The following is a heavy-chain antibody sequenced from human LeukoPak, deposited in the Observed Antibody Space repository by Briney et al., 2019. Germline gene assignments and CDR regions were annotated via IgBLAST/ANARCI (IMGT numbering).Heavy chain of an antibody. D-gene: IGHD6-6*01. CDR2: IRHDEANS. V-gene: IGHV3-30*02. Sequence: GGSLRLSCAVSGFNLNSYAMHWVRQAPGKGLDWVAVIRHDEANSFHADSVQGRFTISRDTSKKLLYLQMNSLRVEDTAVYYCAKEYTPSSPLGELDSWGQGTLVTVSS. CDR1: GFNLNSYA. CDR3: AKEYTPSSPLGELDS. J-gene: IGHJ4*02.